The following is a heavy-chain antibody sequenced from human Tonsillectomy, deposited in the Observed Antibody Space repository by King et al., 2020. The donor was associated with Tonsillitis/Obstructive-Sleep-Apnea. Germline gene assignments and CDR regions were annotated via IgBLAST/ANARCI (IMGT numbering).Heavy chain of an antibody. D-gene: IGHD6-13*01. CDR3: ARMTLYSTTWYEGYFDY. CDR1: GFSLSNAAMG. Sequence: VTLKESGPVLVKPTETLTLTCTVSGFSLSNAAMGVSWIRQPPGKALEWLAHIFPTDEKSYSTSLKSRLTISKDTSKSQVVLTMTNMDPVDTGTFYCARMTLYSTTWYEGYFDYWGQGTLVTVSS. J-gene: IGHJ4*02. V-gene: IGHV2-26*01. CDR2: IFPTDEK.